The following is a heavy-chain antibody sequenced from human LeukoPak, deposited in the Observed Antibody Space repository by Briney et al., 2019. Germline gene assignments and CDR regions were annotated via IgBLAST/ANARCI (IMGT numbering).Heavy chain of an antibody. D-gene: IGHD3-10*01. Sequence: ASVKVSCKASGGTFSSYAISWVRQAPGQGLEWMGGIIPIFGTANYAQKFQGRVTITADESTSTAYMELSSLRSEDTAVYYCATWATMVRGAIITGYFDYWGQGTLVTVSS. CDR1: GGTFSSYA. CDR3: ATWATMVRGAIITGYFDY. V-gene: IGHV1-69*13. CDR2: IIPIFGTA. J-gene: IGHJ4*02.